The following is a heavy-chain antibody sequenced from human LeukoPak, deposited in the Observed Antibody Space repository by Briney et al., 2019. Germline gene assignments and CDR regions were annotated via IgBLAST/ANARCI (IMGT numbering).Heavy chain of an antibody. CDR3: ARADILTGTYAFDI. CDR1: GGTFSSYA. Sequence: ASVKVSCKASGGTFSSYAISWVRQAPGQGLELMGGIIPIFGTANYDQKFQGRVTITADESTSTAYMELSSLRSEDTAVYYCARADILTGTYAFDIWGQGTMVTVSS. CDR2: IIPIFGTA. V-gene: IGHV1-69*13. J-gene: IGHJ3*02. D-gene: IGHD3-9*01.